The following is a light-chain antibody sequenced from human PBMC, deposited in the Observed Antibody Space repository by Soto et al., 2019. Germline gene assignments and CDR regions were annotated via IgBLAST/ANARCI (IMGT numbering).Light chain of an antibody. CDR1: SSNIGSNY. CDR2: RNN. J-gene: IGLJ7*01. Sequence: QAVVTQPPSASGTPGQRVTISCSGRSSNIGSNYVYWYQQFPGTAPKLLIYRNNQRPSGVTDRFSGSKSGTSASLAISGLRSEDEADYYCAAWDDSLSGAVFGGGTQLTVL. V-gene: IGLV1-47*01. CDR3: AAWDDSLSGAV.